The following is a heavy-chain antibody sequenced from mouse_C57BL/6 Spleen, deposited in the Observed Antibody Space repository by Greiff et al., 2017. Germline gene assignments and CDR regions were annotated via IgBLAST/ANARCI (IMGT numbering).Heavy chain of an antibody. CDR3: ARSGPYYGSSYGYFDV. J-gene: IGHJ1*03. Sequence: VQLQQSGAELVKPGASVKISCKASGYAFSSYWMNCVKQRPGKGLEWIGQIYPGDGDTNYNGKFKGKATLTADKSSSTAYMQLSSLTSEDSAVYFCARSGPYYGSSYGYFDVWGTGTTVTVSS. CDR1: GYAFSSYW. D-gene: IGHD1-1*01. CDR2: IYPGDGDT. V-gene: IGHV1-80*01.